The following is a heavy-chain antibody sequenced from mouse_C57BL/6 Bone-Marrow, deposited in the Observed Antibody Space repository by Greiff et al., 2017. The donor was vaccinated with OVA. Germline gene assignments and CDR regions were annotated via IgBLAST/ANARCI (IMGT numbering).Heavy chain of an antibody. D-gene: IGHD3-3*01. CDR2: INPNNGGT. J-gene: IGHJ3*01. CDR3: ARSSGTAWFAY. V-gene: IGHV1-18*01. Sequence: EVQLQQSGPELVKPGASVKLPCKASGYTFTDYNMAWVKQSHGKSLEWIGNINPNNGGTIYNQKFKGKATLTVDKSSSTAYMKLRSLTSEDAAYYYCARSSGTAWFAYWGQGTLVTVSA. CDR1: GYTFTDYN.